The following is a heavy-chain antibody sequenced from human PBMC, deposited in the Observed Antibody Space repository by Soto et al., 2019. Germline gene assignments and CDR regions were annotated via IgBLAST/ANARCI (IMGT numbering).Heavy chain of an antibody. CDR3: TREGIAARRVFVF. D-gene: IGHD6-6*01. J-gene: IGHJ4*02. Sequence: ASVKVSCKASGYTCTSYAMHWVRQAPGQRLEWMGWINAGNGNTKYSQKFQGRVTITRDTSASTAYMEMSSLRSEDTAVYYCTREGIAARRVFVFWGKGTLVTVS. CDR2: INAGNGNT. V-gene: IGHV1-3*01. CDR1: GYTCTSYA.